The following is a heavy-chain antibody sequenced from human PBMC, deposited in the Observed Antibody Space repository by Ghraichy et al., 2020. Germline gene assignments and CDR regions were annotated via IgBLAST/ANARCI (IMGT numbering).Heavy chain of an antibody. Sequence: GGSLRLSCAASGFTFSSYSMNWVRQAPGKGLEWVSYISSSTSTIYYADSVKGRFTISRDNAKNSLYLQMNSLRDEDTAVYYCARDSEYYYDSSGSDYWGQGTLVTVSS. V-gene: IGHV3-48*02. CDR2: ISSSTSTI. D-gene: IGHD3-22*01. J-gene: IGHJ4*02. CDR1: GFTFSSYS. CDR3: ARDSEYYYDSSGSDY.